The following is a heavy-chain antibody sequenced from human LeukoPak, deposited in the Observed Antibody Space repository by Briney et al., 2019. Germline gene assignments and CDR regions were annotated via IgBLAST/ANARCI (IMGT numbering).Heavy chain of an antibody. Sequence: PSETLSLTCAVSGYSISSGYYWGWIRQPPGKGLEWIGSIYHSGSTYYNPSLKSRVTISVDTSKNQCSLKLSSVTAADTAVYYCARHGDFWRGYWRHWGQGTLVTVSS. CDR1: GYSISSGYY. D-gene: IGHD3-3*01. CDR3: ARHGDFWRGYWRH. J-gene: IGHJ4*02. V-gene: IGHV4-38-2*01. CDR2: IYHSGST.